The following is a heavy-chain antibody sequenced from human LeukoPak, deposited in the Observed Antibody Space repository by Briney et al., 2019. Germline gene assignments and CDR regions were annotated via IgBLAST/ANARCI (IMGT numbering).Heavy chain of an antibody. CDR3: AKDLTYYGSGSYSYFDY. V-gene: IGHV3-30*02. CDR2: IRYDGSNK. Sequence: PGGSLRLSCAASGFTFSSYGMHWVRQAPGKGLEWVAFIRYDGSNKYYADSVKGRFTISRDNSKNTLYLQMNSLRAVDTAVYYCAKDLTYYGSGSYSYFDYWGQGTLVTVSS. CDR1: GFTFSSYG. J-gene: IGHJ4*02. D-gene: IGHD3-10*01.